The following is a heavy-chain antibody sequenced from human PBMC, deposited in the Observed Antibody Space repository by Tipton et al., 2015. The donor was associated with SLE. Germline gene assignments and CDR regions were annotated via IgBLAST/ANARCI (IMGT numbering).Heavy chain of an antibody. V-gene: IGHV4-59*01. CDR2: ISYSGIT. CDR3: ARDQTTVVTRGYYYYYMDV. CDR1: GGSISGYY. D-gene: IGHD4-23*01. J-gene: IGHJ6*03. Sequence: LSLTCTVSGGSISGYYWSWIRQSPGKGLEWIGYISYSGITTYNPALRSPVTMSVDTSKNQLSLKLSSVTAADTAVYYCARDQTTVVTRGYYYYYMDVWGKGTTVTVSS.